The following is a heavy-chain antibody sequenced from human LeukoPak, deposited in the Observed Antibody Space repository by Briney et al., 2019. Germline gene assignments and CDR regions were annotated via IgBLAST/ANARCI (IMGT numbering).Heavy chain of an antibody. CDR2: IYTSGST. J-gene: IGHJ4*02. D-gene: IGHD6-13*01. CDR1: GGSVSRSPYY. CDR3: AREGVSSSWFDY. V-gene: IGHV4-61*02. Sequence: SETLSLTRTVSGGSVSRSPYYWSWIRQPAGKGLEWIGRIYTSGSTNYNPSLKSRVTISVDTSKNQFSLKLSSVTAADTAVYYCAREGVSSSWFDYWGQGTLVTVSS.